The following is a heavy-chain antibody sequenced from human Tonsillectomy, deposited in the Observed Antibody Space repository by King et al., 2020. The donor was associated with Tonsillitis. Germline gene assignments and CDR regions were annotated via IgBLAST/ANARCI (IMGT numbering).Heavy chain of an antibody. CDR2: ISWNSNSI. CDR3: AKDIRSRFGYSGYDAFDI. D-gene: IGHD5-12*01. CDR1: EFTFEDYA. V-gene: IGHV3-9*01. Sequence: VQLVESGGGLVQPGRSLRLSCVASEFTFEDYAMEWVRQAPGKGLEWVAGISWNSNSIDYADSVKGRFTISRDNAKNSLHLQMNSLRAEDTALYYCAKDIRSRFGYSGYDAFDIWGQGTMVTVSS. J-gene: IGHJ3*02.